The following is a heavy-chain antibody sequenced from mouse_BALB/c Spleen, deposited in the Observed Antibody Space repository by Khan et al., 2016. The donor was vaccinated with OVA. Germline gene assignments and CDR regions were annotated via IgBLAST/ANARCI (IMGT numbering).Heavy chain of an antibody. D-gene: IGHD1-1*01. CDR2: TNPTNGRT. Sequence: QVQLQQSGAELVKAGASVKMSCKASGYTFTSYWMHWVKQRLGQGLEWFAETNPTNGRTYYNEKFKSKATLTVDKSSSKAYLLLRGPTFEDSAVYYCARIKKIVATYFDYWGQGTTLTVSS. CDR1: GYTFTSYW. CDR3: ARIKKIVATYFDY. J-gene: IGHJ2*01. V-gene: IGHV1S81*02.